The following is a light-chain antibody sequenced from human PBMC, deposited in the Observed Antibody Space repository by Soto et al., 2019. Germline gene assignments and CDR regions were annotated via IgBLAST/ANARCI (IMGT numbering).Light chain of an antibody. V-gene: IGKV3-20*01. CDR1: QSVSSSY. CDR2: GAS. CDR3: QQDGSSPFT. J-gene: IGKJ3*01. Sequence: EIVLTQSPGTLYLSPGERATLSCRASQSVSSSYLAWYQQKPGQAPRLLIYGASSRATGIPDRFSGSGSGTDFTLTVSRLEPDDFAVYYCQQDGSSPFTFGPGTKVDIK.